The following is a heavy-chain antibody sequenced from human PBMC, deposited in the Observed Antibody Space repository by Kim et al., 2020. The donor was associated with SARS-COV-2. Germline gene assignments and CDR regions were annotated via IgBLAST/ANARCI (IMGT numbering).Heavy chain of an antibody. J-gene: IGHJ5*02. V-gene: IGHV1-2*04. CDR3: ARGGYSSSWFDP. D-gene: IGHD6-13*01. Sequence: NYAQKCQGWVTMTRDTSISTAYMELSRLRSDDTAVYYCARGGYSSSWFDPWGQGTLVTVSS.